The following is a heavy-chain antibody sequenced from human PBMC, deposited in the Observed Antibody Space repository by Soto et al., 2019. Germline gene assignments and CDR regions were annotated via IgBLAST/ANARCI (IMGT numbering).Heavy chain of an antibody. V-gene: IGHV4-30-4*01. Sequence: PSETLSLTCTVSGGSISSGDYYWSWIRQPPGKGLEWIGYIYYSGSTYYNPSLESRVTISVDTSKNQFSLKLSSVTAADTAVYYCARGSRAHYCSGSYYKGVYYYGMDVWGQGTTVT. CDR2: IYYSGST. CDR3: ARGSRAHYCSGSYYKGVYYYGMDV. J-gene: IGHJ6*02. D-gene: IGHD3-10*01. CDR1: GGSISSGDYY.